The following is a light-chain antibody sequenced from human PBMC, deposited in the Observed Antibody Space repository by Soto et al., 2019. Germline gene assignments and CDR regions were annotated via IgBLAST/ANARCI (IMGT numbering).Light chain of an antibody. J-gene: IGLJ2*01. CDR1: SSDVGGYNY. CDR2: DVS. V-gene: IGLV2-11*01. CDR3: CSYAGSYTLV. Sequence: QSVLTQPRSVSGSPGQSVTISCTGTSSDVGGYNYVSWYQQHLGKAPKLMIYDVSKRPSGVPDRFSGSKSGNTASLTISGLRVEDGADYYCCSYAGSYTLVFGGGTKVTVL.